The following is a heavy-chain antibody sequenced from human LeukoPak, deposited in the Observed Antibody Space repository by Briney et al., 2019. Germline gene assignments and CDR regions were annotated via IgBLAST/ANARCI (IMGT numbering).Heavy chain of an antibody. J-gene: IGHJ4*02. CDR2: ISAYNGNT. Sequence: GASVKVSCKASGGTFSSYAISWVRQAPGQGLEWMGWISAYNGNTNYAQKLQGRVTMTTDTSASTAYMELRSLRSDDTAVYYCARVARHNWNDEFDYWGQGTLVTVSS. D-gene: IGHD1-1*01. CDR1: GGTFSSYA. V-gene: IGHV1-18*01. CDR3: ARVARHNWNDEFDY.